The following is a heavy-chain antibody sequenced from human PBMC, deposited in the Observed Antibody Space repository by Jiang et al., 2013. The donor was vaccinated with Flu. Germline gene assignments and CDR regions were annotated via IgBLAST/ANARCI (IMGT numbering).Heavy chain of an antibody. CDR1: GGTFSSYA. V-gene: IGHV1-69*04. J-gene: IGHJ4*02. D-gene: IGHD3-22*01. CDR3: ARMSKYYYDSSGSHQFDY. Sequence: GAEVKKPGSSVKVSCKASGGTFSSYAISWVRQAPGQGLEWMGRIIPILGIANYAQKFQGRVTITADKSTSTAYMELSSLRSDDTAVYYCARMSKYYYDSSGSHQFDYWGQGTLVTVSS. CDR2: IIPILGIA.